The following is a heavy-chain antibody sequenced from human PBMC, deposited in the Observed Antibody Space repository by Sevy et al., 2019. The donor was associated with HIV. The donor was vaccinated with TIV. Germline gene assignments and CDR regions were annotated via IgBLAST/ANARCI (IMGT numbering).Heavy chain of an antibody. D-gene: IGHD5-18*01. CDR3: ARVSRGYSYGPDY. Sequence: GGSLGPSCAAPGFTFSSYWMNWVRQAQGKGREWVANIRKDGSEKYYVASVKGRFTISRDNAKNSLYLQMNSLRAEDTAVYYCARVSRGYSYGPDYWGQGTLVTVSS. J-gene: IGHJ4*02. V-gene: IGHV3-7*01. CDR2: IRKDGSEK. CDR1: GFTFSSYW.